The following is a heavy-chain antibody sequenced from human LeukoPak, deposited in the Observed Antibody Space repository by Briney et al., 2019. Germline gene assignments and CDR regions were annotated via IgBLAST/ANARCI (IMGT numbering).Heavy chain of an antibody. CDR1: GGTISSGGYY. Sequence: PSETLSLTCTVSGGTISSGGYYWSWIRQHPGKGLGWIGYIYYSGSTYYNPFLKSRVTISVDTSKNQFSLKLSSVTAADTAVYYCARGGSSSSWIVYYFDYWGQGTLVTVSS. CDR2: IYYSGST. D-gene: IGHD6-13*01. CDR3: ARGGSSSSWIVYYFDY. J-gene: IGHJ4*02. V-gene: IGHV4-31*03.